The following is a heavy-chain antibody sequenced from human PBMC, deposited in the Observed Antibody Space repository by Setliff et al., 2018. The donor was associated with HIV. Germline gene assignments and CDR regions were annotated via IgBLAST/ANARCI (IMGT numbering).Heavy chain of an antibody. CDR3: AKTGEPAAAYYYYYYLDV. J-gene: IGHJ6*03. Sequence: GGSLRLSCAASGFSFSDAWMKWVRQAPGKGLEWVSDISALAGSTFYADSVKGRFTISRDNSKGTLYLQMNSLRAEDTAVYYCAKTGEPAAAYYYYYYLDVWGKGTTVTVSS. D-gene: IGHD2-2*01. CDR1: GFSFSDAW. V-gene: IGHV3-23*01. CDR2: ISALAGST.